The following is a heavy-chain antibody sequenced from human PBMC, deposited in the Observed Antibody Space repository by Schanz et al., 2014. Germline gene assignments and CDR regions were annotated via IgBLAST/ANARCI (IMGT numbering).Heavy chain of an antibody. CDR1: GYTFTSYD. CDR2: MNSKTGNT. V-gene: IGHV1-8*01. CDR3: TKGRTFGR. D-gene: IGHD3-16*01. Sequence: QVQLVQSGAEVKKPGDSVKVSCKASGYTFTSYDINWVRQATGQGLEWMGWMNSKTGNTGYAQRFQGRVTMTRNTSITTAYLELSSLRAGDTAVYYCTKGRTFGRWGQGTLVTGSS. J-gene: IGHJ4*02.